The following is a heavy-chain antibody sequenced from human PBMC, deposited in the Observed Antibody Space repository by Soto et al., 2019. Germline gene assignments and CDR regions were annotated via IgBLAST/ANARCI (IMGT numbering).Heavy chain of an antibody. CDR2: INHSGST. CDR1: GGSFSGYY. CDR3: ETGVYYYGMDV. J-gene: IGHJ6*02. Sequence: PSETLSLTCAVYGGSFSGYYWSWIRQPPGKGLEWIGEINHSGSTNYNPSLKSRVTISVDTSKNQFSLKLSSVTAADTAVYYCETGVYYYGMDVWGQGTTVTVSS. V-gene: IGHV4-34*01.